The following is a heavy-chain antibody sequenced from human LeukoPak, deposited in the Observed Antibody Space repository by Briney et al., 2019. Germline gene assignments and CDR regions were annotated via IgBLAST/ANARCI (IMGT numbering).Heavy chain of an antibody. CDR2: ISRSSYI. V-gene: IGHV3-21*01. CDR1: GFTFSSYS. D-gene: IGHD3-22*01. Sequence: GGALSLSCAPSGFTFSSYSMNGVRHAPGKGLEWVSSISRSSYIFYADSVKGRFTISRDNAPNSLYMQINSLRAEDTPVYYRARDSGSNYYDSSGSTYYFDYSGQGTLVTVPS. CDR3: ARDSGSNYYDSSGSTYYFDY. J-gene: IGHJ4*02.